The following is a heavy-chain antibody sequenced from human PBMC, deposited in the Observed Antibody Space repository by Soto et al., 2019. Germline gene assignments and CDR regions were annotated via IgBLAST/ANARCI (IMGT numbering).Heavy chain of an antibody. CDR2: ISGTGGNT. V-gene: IGHV3-23*01. Sequence: GGSLRLSCAASGFTFSSYAMSWVRQAPGKGLEWVSAISGTGGNTYYAGSVKGRFTISRENSKNTLYLQMNSLRAEDTAVYYCARVKVLTCYRRDYYYYYGMDVWGQGTTVTVSS. J-gene: IGHJ6*02. CDR3: ARVKVLTCYRRDYYYYYGMDV. D-gene: IGHD3-9*01. CDR1: GFTFSSYA.